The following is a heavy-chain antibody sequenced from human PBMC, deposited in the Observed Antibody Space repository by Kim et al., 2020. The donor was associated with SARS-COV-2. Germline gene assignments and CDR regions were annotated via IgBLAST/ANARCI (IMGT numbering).Heavy chain of an antibody. Sequence: ANSVKGRFTVSRDNAKSMYYLQMGSLRVEDTALYYCAKDHPSSGWTTFDTWGQGTRVTGSS. J-gene: IGHJ5*02. V-gene: IGHV3-23*01. D-gene: IGHD6-19*01. CDR3: AKDHPSSGWTTFDT.